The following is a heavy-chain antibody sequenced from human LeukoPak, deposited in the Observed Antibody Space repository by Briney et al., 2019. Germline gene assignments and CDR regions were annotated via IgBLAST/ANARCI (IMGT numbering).Heavy chain of an antibody. Sequence: SETLALTCSVSGGSITNYYWSWIRQSPGKGLEWIGFIYNTGRTNYNPSLQSRVTMSIDTSKNQFSLKLSSVTAADTTVYYCARQGELAIDYWGQGTLVTVSS. CDR3: ARQGELAIDY. V-gene: IGHV4-59*08. CDR1: GGSITNYY. D-gene: IGHD1-26*01. CDR2: IYNTGRT. J-gene: IGHJ4*02.